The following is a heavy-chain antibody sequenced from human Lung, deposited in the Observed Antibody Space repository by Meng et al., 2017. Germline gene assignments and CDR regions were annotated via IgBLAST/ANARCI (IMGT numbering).Heavy chain of an antibody. CDR3: ARDQGGAGGY. CDR1: VGSFSGYQ. V-gene: IGHV4-34*01. J-gene: IGHJ4*02. D-gene: IGHD2-15*01. Sequence: QVQLQQWGAGELKPSETLSLTCAVYVGSFSGYQWNWIRQSPGKELEWIGDINQRGRTNYNPSLKSRVTISVDTSKNQFSLKLSSVTAADTAVYYCARDQGGAGGYWGQGTLVTVSS. CDR2: INQRGRT.